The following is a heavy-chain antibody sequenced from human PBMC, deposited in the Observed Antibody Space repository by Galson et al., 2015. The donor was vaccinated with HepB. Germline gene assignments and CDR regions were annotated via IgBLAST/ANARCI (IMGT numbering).Heavy chain of an antibody. Sequence: SLRLSCAVSGFTVSSNYISWVRQAPGKGLEWVSVVYSGGSTFYADSVKGRFTISRDNSKNTMYLQMNSLRAEDTAVYYCARGVGDGGNFGAEYFQHWGQGTLVTASS. CDR2: VYSGGST. J-gene: IGHJ1*01. CDR1: GFTVSSNY. D-gene: IGHD4-23*01. CDR3: ARGVGDGGNFGAEYFQH. V-gene: IGHV3-66*01.